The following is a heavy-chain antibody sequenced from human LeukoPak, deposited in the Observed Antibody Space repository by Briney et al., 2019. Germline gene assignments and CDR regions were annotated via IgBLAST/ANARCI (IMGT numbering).Heavy chain of an antibody. J-gene: IGHJ5*02. Sequence: GGSLRLSCAASGFAFRTYWMSWVRQAPGKGLEWVDNIKEDGSQIDYVDSVRGRFTLFRDNAKNSLFLQMNSLRAEDTAVYYCARGSSTNWFDPWGQGTLVSVSS. D-gene: IGHD6-19*01. CDR1: GFAFRTYW. V-gene: IGHV3-7*01. CDR2: IKEDGSQI. CDR3: ARGSSTNWFDP.